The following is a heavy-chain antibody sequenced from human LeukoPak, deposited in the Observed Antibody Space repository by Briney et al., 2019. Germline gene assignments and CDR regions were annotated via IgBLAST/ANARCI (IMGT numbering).Heavy chain of an antibody. J-gene: IGHJ4*01. CDR1: GFTFSSYS. V-gene: IGHV3-48*04. CDR2: ISTTGYTV. D-gene: IGHD6-25*01. CDR3: ARERTPHLAAPLAY. Sequence: GGSLRLSCAASGFTFSSYSFNWVRQAPGKGLEWISYISTTGYTVYYADSAKGRFTVSRDNAKDSLYLQMNSLGVEDTAVYYCARERTPHLAAPLAYWGHGTLVAVSS.